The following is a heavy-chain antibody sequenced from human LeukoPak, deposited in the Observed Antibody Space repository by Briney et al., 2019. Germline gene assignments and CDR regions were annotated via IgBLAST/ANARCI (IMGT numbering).Heavy chain of an antibody. J-gene: IGHJ4*02. CDR1: KFTFSTFA. V-gene: IGHV3-30-3*01. Sequence: GGSLRLSCAASKFTFSTFAMHWVRQAPGKGLEWVALTSNDGSSKYYTDSVKGRFTISRDNSKNTLYLQMNSLRAEDTAVYYCAREGGDLRWKNRFDFWGQGTLVTVSS. CDR2: TSNDGSSK. CDR3: AREGGDLRWKNRFDF. D-gene: IGHD4-23*01.